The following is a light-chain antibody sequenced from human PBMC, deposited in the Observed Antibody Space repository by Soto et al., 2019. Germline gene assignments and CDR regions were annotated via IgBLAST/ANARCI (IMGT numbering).Light chain of an antibody. CDR1: GSNIGNNY. CDR2: SNN. CDR3: ATWDDSLAGGV. J-gene: IGLJ3*02. Sequence: QSVLTQPPSLSATPGQKVTISCSGSGSNIGNNYVCWYQHVPGTAPKVVMFSNNQRPLGVPDRFSGAKTGTSASLAINGLQSEDEGDYYCATWDDSLAGGVFGGGTQLTVL. V-gene: IGLV1-47*02.